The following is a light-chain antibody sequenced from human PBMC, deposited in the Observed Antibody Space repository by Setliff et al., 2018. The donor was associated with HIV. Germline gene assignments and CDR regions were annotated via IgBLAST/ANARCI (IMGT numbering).Light chain of an antibody. J-gene: IGLJ1*01. Sequence: QSVLTQPASVSGSPGQSITISCTGTSSDVGRYNPVSWYQQHTGKAPKLMIYQATKRPSGVSNRFSGSKSGNTASLIISGLQAEDEADYYCCSNTGRNTYGFGTGTKV. CDR2: QAT. CDR1: SSDVGRYNP. V-gene: IGLV2-23*01. CDR3: CSNTGRNTYG.